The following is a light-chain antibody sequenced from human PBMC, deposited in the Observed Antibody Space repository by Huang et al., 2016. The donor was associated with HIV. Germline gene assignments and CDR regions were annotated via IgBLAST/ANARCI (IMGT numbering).Light chain of an antibody. Sequence: DIQMTQSPSSLSASVGDRVTITCRASQTINSYLHWYQQKPGNAPQPLIYADSNLQSGVPSRFSGGVSGTDFTLTISSLQPEDFATYYCQQTYSSPRTFGQGTKVDIK. J-gene: IGKJ1*01. CDR2: ADS. CDR1: QTINSY. V-gene: IGKV1-39*01. CDR3: QQTYSSPRT.